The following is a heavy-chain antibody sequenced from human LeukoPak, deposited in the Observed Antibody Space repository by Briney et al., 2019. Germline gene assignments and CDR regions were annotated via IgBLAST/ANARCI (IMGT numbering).Heavy chain of an antibody. V-gene: IGHV5-51*01. Sequence: NRGESLKISSKVSGXNFNSYCIAWVRQMPGKGLEWMGIIYPGDSDTRYSPSFQGQVTISADKSISTAYLQWSSLKASDTAMYYCARRSLGLLATTRGGFDYWGQGTLVTVSS. CDR2: IYPGDSDT. CDR1: GXNFNSYC. CDR3: ARRSLGLLATTRGGFDY. J-gene: IGHJ4*02. D-gene: IGHD5-12*01.